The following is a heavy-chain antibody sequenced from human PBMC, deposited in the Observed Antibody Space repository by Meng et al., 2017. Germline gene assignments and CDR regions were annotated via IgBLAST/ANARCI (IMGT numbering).Heavy chain of an antibody. CDR2: IIPIFGTA. J-gene: IGHJ4*02. V-gene: IGHV1-69*01. D-gene: IGHD3-10*01. Sequence: LSGLGAEVRMPGSSLKVSCKVSGGTFSSYVISWVRQAPGQGLEWMGGIIPIFGTANYAQKFQGRVTITADESTSTAYMELSSLRSEDTAVYYCARDIRPSYFDYWGQGTLVTVSS. CDR1: GGTFSSYV. CDR3: ARDIRPSYFDY.